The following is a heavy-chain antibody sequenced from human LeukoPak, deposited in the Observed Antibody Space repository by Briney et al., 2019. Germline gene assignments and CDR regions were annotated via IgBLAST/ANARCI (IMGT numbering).Heavy chain of an antibody. Sequence: ASVKVSCKASGYTFTGYYMYWVRQAPGQGLEWMGWINPNSGGTNYAQKFQGRVTMTGDTPISTVYMELSRLTSDDAAVYYCARDRGNYFHDAFDIWGQGTMVTVSS. J-gene: IGHJ3*02. CDR2: INPNSGGT. V-gene: IGHV1-2*02. CDR1: GYTFTGYY. D-gene: IGHD1-26*01. CDR3: ARDRGNYFHDAFDI.